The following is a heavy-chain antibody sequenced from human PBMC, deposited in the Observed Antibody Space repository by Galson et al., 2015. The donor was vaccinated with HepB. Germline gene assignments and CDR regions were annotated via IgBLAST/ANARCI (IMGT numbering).Heavy chain of an antibody. J-gene: IGHJ1*01. CDR1: GFTFRSYS. CDR3: ARDYYGSGSYQGPSLYFQH. D-gene: IGHD3-10*01. CDR2: ISSSSSTL. V-gene: IGHV3-48*02. Sequence: SLRLSCAASGFTFRSYSMNWVRQAPGKGLEWVSYISSSSSTLYYTDSVKGRFTISRDNAKNSLYLQMNSLRDEDTAVYYCARDYYGSGSYQGPSLYFQHWGQGTLVTVSS.